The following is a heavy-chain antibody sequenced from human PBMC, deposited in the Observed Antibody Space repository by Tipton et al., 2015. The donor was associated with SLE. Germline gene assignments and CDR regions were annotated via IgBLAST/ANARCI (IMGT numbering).Heavy chain of an antibody. V-gene: IGHV4-61*02. D-gene: IGHD4-11*01. J-gene: IGHJ2*01. CDR1: GGSVNSGLYY. Sequence: TLSLTCTVSGGSVNSGLYYWSWVRQPAGEGLEGIGRIYTNVNTNYNPSPKSRVTMSVDTSKNHFSLKLISVTAADTAVYYCAQEFLNPVTTVHYYFDLWGRGTLVTVSS. CDR2: IYTNVNT. CDR3: AQEFLNPVTTVHYYFDL.